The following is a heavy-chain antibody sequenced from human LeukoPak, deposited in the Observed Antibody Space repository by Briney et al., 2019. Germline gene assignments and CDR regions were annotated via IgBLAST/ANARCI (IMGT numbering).Heavy chain of an antibody. V-gene: IGHV3-30*02. CDR2: IRYDGSNK. CDR1: GFTFSSYG. Sequence: GGSLRLSCAASGFTFSSYGMHWVRQAPGKGLGWVAFIRYDGSNKYYADSVKGRFTISRDNSKNTLYLQMNSLRAEDTAVYYCARSIAAAALVDYWGQGTLVTVSS. D-gene: IGHD6-13*01. J-gene: IGHJ4*02. CDR3: ARSIAAAALVDY.